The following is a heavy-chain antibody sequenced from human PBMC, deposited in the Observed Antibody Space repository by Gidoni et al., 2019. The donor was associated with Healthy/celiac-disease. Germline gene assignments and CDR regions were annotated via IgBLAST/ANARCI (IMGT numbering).Heavy chain of an antibody. J-gene: IGHJ4*02. Sequence: QLQLQESGPGLVKPSEPMSLTCTVSGGSISSSSYYWGWIRQPPGKGREWIGSIYYGGSTYYNPSLKSRVTISVDTSKNQFSLKLSSVTAADTAVYYCAKTQTGGFDYWGQGTLVTVSS. CDR2: IYYGGST. D-gene: IGHD7-27*01. CDR3: AKTQTGGFDY. CDR1: GGSISSSSYY. V-gene: IGHV4-39*01.